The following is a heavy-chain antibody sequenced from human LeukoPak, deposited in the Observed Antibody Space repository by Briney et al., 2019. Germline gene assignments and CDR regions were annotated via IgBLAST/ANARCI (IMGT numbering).Heavy chain of an antibody. CDR3: ARRTGSYYGRFDY. Sequence: PGGSLRLSCEGSGFTFSSYSIHWIRQPPGKGLEWIGYIYYSGGTNYNPSLQSRVTMSVDTSKNQFSLKLSSVTAADTAMYYCARRTGSYYGRFDYWGQGTLVTVSS. D-gene: IGHD1-26*01. V-gene: IGHV4-59*08. J-gene: IGHJ4*02. CDR2: IYYSGGT. CDR1: GFTFSSYS.